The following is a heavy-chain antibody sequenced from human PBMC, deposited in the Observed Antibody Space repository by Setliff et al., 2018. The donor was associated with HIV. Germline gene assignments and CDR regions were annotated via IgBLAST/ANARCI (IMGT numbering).Heavy chain of an antibody. J-gene: IGHJ3*02. CDR2: IIPIFGTA. CDR3: ASVVRSSGWYLKDGDAFDI. CDR1: GGTFSSYA. V-gene: IGHV1-69*13. D-gene: IGHD6-19*01. Sequence: VASVKVSCKTSGGTFSSYAISWVRQAPGQGLEWMGGIIPIFGTANYAQKFQGRVTITADESTSTAYMELSSLRSEDTAVYYCASVVRSSGWYLKDGDAFDIWGQGTMVTVSS.